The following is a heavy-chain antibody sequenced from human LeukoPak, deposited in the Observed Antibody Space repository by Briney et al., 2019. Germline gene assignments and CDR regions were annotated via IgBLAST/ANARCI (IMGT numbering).Heavy chain of an antibody. D-gene: IGHD3-10*01. CDR3: ARAHTPLTMVRGVIVWFDP. V-gene: IGHV1-69*05. CDR1: GGTFSSYA. CDR2: IIPIFGTA. J-gene: IGHJ5*02. Sequence: SVKVSCKASGGTFSSYAISWVRQAPGQGLEWMGGIIPIFGTANYAQKFQGRVTITTDESTSTAYMELSSLRSEDTAVYYCARAHTPLTMVRGVIVWFDPWGQGTPVTVSS.